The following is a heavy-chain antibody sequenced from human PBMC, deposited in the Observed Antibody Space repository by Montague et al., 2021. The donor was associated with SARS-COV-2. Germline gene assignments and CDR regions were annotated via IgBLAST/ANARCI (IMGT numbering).Heavy chain of an antibody. J-gene: IGHJ3*02. D-gene: IGHD3-16*02. CDR3: TRDYRSIVGDGLDI. CDR2: ISTSAYTT. Sequence: SLRLSCAASGFISSNYDMNWVRQAPGKGPEWISYISTSAYTTSYAGSVKGRFTISRDNGKNSLYLQMNSLRVEDTAVYCCTRDYRSIVGDGLDIWGQGTKVTVSS. CDR1: GFISSNYD. V-gene: IGHV3-48*03.